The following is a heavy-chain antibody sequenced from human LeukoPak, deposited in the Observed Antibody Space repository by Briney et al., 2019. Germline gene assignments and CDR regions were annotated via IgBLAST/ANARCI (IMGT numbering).Heavy chain of an antibody. CDR2: IIPIFGTA. D-gene: IGHD3-3*01. Sequence: SVKVSCKASGYTFTSYGISWVRQAPGQGLEWMGGIIPIFGTANYAQKFQGRVTITADESTSTAYMELSSLRSEDTAVYYCARARYETRIWPKSRYDYYHYMDVWGKGTTVTVSS. CDR3: ARARYETRIWPKSRYDYYHYMDV. J-gene: IGHJ6*03. CDR1: GYTFTSYG. V-gene: IGHV1-69*13.